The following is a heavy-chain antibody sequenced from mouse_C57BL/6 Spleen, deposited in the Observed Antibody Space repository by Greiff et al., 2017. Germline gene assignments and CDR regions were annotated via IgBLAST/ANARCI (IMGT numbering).Heavy chain of an antibody. D-gene: IGHD1-1*01. CDR2: INPSNGGN. J-gene: IGHJ1*03. V-gene: IGHV1-53*01. CDR3: ARGDYSDSSYSYFDV. Sequence: VQLQQPGTELVKPGASVKLSCKASGYTFTSYWMHWVKQRPGQGLEWIGNINPSNGGNNYNEKFKSKATLTVDNSSNTAYMQLSRLTSEDSAVYYCARGDYSDSSYSYFDVWGTGTTVTVSS. CDR1: GYTFTSYW.